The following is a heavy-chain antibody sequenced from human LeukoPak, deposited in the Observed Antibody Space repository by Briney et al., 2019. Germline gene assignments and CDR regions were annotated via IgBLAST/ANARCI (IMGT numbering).Heavy chain of an antibody. CDR3: AKATTWYPSGHTHDY. Sequence: GGSLRLSCAASGFTFKSYAMSWVRQAPGKGLEWVSAISGSGGNTYYADSVKGRFSMSRDNSKSTLNLQMNSLRAEDTAVYYCAKATTWYPSGHTHDYWGQGTLVTVSS. CDR2: ISGSGGNT. D-gene: IGHD6-13*01. J-gene: IGHJ4*02. V-gene: IGHV3-23*01. CDR1: GFTFKSYA.